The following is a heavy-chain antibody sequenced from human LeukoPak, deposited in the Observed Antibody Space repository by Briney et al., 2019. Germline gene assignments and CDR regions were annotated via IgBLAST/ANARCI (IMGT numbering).Heavy chain of an antibody. CDR3: ARGAAGGMYNWFDP. J-gene: IGHJ5*02. D-gene: IGHD6-13*01. CDR2: MSSRGSII. V-gene: IGHV3-48*03. Sequence: GGSLRLSCAASGFTFSSYEMNWVRQAPGQGLERVSYMSSRGSIIFYADSVKGRFTISRDNAKNSLYLQMDSLRVYDTAVYYCARGAAGGMYNWFDPWGQGTLVTVSS. CDR1: GFTFSSYE.